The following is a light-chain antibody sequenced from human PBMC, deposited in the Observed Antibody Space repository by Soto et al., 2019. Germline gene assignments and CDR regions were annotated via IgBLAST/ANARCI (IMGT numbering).Light chain of an antibody. Sequence: QSALTQPASVSGSPGQSITISCTGTSSDVGGYNYVSWYQQHPGKAPKLMIYEVSNRPSGVSNRFSGSKSGNTASLTISGLRAEDEADYYFSSYTSSSIVVFGGGTTLTLL. CDR1: SSDVGGYNY. V-gene: IGLV2-14*01. J-gene: IGLJ2*01. CDR2: EVS. CDR3: SSYTSSSIVV.